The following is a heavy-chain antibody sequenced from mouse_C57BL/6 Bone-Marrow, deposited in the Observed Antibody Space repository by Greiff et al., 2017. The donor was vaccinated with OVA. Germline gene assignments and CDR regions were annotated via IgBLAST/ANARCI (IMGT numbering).Heavy chain of an antibody. Sequence: VQLKESGAELVRPGASVKLSCTASGFNIKDDYMHWVKQRPEQGLEWIGWIDPENGDTEYASKFQSKATITADTSSNTAYLQLSSLTSEDTAVYYCTTYLLYWGQGTTLTVSS. CDR1: GFNIKDDY. CDR2: IDPENGDT. V-gene: IGHV14-4*01. J-gene: IGHJ2*01. D-gene: IGHD5-1*01. CDR3: TTYLLY.